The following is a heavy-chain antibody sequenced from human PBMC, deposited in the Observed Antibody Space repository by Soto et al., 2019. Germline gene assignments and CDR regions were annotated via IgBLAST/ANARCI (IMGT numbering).Heavy chain of an antibody. V-gene: IGHV1-3*01. J-gene: IGHJ4*02. CDR2: INAASGNT. CDR1: GYSFINYA. CDR3: ARGQSSGWTALDY. Sequence: ASVKVSCKASGYSFINYAMFWVRQAPGQRLEWMGWINAASGNTKYSQKFQGRVTITRDTLASTAYMELSSLRSEDTVIYYCARGQSSGWTALDYWGQGALVTVSS. D-gene: IGHD6-25*01.